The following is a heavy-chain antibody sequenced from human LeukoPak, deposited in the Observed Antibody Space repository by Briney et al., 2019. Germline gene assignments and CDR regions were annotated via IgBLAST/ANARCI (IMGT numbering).Heavy chain of an antibody. D-gene: IGHD6-19*01. CDR1: GGSFSGYY. V-gene: IGHV4-34*01. Sequence: SETLSLTCAVYGGSFSGYYWSWIRQPPGKGLEWIGEINHSGSTNYNPSLKSRVTISVDTSKNQFPLKLSSVTAADTAVYYCARAPGGSGWYREYNWFDPWGQGTLVTVSS. J-gene: IGHJ5*02. CDR3: ARAPGGSGWYREYNWFDP. CDR2: INHSGST.